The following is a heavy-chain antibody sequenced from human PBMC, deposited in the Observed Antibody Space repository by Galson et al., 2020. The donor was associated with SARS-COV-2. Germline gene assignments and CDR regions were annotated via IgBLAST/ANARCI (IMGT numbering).Heavy chain of an antibody. J-gene: IGHJ6*03. D-gene: IGHD3-10*01. CDR2: IHSGGAT. Sequence: GESLKISCAASGFSVTSNYMSWVRQAPGKGLEWVSIIHSGGATNYADSVKGRFTISRDSSKNTLYLQVNSLRAEDTAVYYCARGSSGYYYMDVWGKGTTVTVSS. CDR1: GFSVTSNY. V-gene: IGHV3-53*01. CDR3: ARGSSGYYYMDV.